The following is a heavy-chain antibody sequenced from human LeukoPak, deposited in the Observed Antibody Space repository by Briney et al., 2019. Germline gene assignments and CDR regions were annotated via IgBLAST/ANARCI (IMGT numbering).Heavy chain of an antibody. Sequence: PGGSLRLSCAASGFTFDDYGMSWVRQAPGKGLEWVSGINWNGGSTGYADSVKGRFTISRDNAKNSLYLQMNSLRAKDTALYYCARGPLGRYYYYMDVWGKGTTITVSS. J-gene: IGHJ6*03. D-gene: IGHD1-14*01. CDR1: GFTFDDYG. V-gene: IGHV3-20*04. CDR2: INWNGGST. CDR3: ARGPLGRYYYYMDV.